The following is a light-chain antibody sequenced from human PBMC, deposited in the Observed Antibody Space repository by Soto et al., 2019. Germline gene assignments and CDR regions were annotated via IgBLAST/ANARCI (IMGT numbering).Light chain of an antibody. V-gene: IGKV3-11*01. CDR1: QSVSSY. CDR3: QKRSNWPLT. CDR2: DAS. Sequence: EIVLTQSPATRSLSPGERATLSCRASQSVSSYLAWYQPKPGQAPRLLIYDASNRATGIPARFSGSGSGTDVTLTISSLEPEDFAVYYCQKRSNWPLTFGGGTKGDIK. J-gene: IGKJ4*01.